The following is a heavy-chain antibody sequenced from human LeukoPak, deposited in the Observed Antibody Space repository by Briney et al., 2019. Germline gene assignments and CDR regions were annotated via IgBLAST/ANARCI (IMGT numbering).Heavy chain of an antibody. CDR3: AREVTPYYYYYYYMDV. J-gene: IGHJ6*03. D-gene: IGHD4-23*01. CDR1: GFTVSSNY. V-gene: IGHV3-7*01. Sequence: GGSLRLSCAASGFTVSSNYMSWVRQAPGKGLEWVANIKQDGSEKYYVDSVKGRFTISRDNAKNSLYLQMNSLRAEDTAVYYCAREVTPYYYYYYYMDVWGKGTTVTVSS. CDR2: IKQDGSEK.